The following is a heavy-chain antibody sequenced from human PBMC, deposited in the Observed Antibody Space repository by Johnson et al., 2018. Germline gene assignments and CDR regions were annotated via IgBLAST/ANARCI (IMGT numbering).Heavy chain of an antibody. CDR3: ARDRQGPYYAYNAFNI. J-gene: IGHJ3*02. CDR1: GDSINGINYY. D-gene: IGHD3-16*01. Sequence: QVQLQESGPGLVKPSETLSLTCTVSGDSINGINYYWAWIRQPPGKGLEWIWSIYYSGSSHYNPSLKSRVTISIDTSKNQFSLQLSSVTAADTAVYYCARDRQGPYYAYNAFNIWGQGTMVTVSS. V-gene: IGHV4-39*07. CDR2: IYYSGSS.